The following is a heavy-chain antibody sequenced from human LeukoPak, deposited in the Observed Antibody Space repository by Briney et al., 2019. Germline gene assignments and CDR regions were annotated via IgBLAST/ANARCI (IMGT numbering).Heavy chain of an antibody. Sequence: SQTLSLTCTVSGGSFSSGDYYWSWIRQPPGQDLEWIGYIHSSGNTYYNPSLKSRLTISADTTKNEFSLRLISVTAADTAVYYCVRGMWTSSWYHWGQGTLVTVSS. D-gene: IGHD6-13*01. CDR2: IHSSGNT. CDR3: VRGMWTSSWYH. V-gene: IGHV4-30-4*08. J-gene: IGHJ4*02. CDR1: GGSFSSGDYY.